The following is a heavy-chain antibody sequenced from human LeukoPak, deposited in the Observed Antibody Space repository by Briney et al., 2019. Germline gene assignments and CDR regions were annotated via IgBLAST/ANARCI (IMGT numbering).Heavy chain of an antibody. D-gene: IGHD3-3*01. J-gene: IGHJ4*02. CDR1: GYTFTVYY. CDR2: INPDSGDS. V-gene: IGHV1-2*02. CDR3: ATGVATAFTY. Sequence: ASVKVSCKASGYTFTVYYIHWVRQAPGQGLEWMAWINPDSGDSYSAPKFQGRVTMTRDTSINTASMEVSWLTSDDTAVYYCATGVATAFTYWGQGTLVTVSS.